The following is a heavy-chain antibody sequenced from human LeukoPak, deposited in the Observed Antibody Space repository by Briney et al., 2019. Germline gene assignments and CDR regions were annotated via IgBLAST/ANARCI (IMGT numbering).Heavy chain of an antibody. CDR2: MSGSGST. Sequence: GGSLRLSCAASGFAFSIFAMTWVRQAPGKGLEWVSAMSGSGSTYYADSVKGRFTISRDNSKNTLFLQLNSLRAEDAAVYYCAKTYMWSIDAFHIWGQGTMVTVSS. J-gene: IGHJ3*02. CDR1: GFAFSIFA. D-gene: IGHD2-8*02. CDR3: AKTYMWSIDAFHI. V-gene: IGHV3-23*01.